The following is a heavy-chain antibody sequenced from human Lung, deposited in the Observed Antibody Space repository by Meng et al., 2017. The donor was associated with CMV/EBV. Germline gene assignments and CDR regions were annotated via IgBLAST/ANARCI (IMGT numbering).Heavy chain of an antibody. J-gene: IGHJ3*02. V-gene: IGHV3-72*01. CDR3: TRGHSGIDIYAFDI. D-gene: IGHD1-26*01. CDR2: AANKANRYTT. CDR1: GFILSDHY. Sequence: GGSLRLSCAGSGFILSDHYIDWVRQAPGKGLEWIGRAANKANRYTTEYAASVKGRFTFSRYDSENSLYLQMNSLKSEDTAVYYCTRGHSGIDIYAFDIWGQGNXVTV.